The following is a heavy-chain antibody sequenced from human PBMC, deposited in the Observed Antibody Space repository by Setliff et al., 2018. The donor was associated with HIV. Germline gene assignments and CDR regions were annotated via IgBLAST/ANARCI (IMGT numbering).Heavy chain of an antibody. Sequence: SETLSLTCTVSGGSISSSYWTWTRQPPGKGLEWIGNIHYSGSTNYNPSLKSRVTISVDTSRSQFSLKLSSVTAADTAVYYCARDPGGDTSGYLIYYYDYWGQGTLVTVSS. J-gene: IGHJ4*02. D-gene: IGHD3-22*01. CDR3: ARDPGGDTSGYLIYYYDY. CDR1: GGSISSSY. CDR2: IHYSGST. V-gene: IGHV4-59*01.